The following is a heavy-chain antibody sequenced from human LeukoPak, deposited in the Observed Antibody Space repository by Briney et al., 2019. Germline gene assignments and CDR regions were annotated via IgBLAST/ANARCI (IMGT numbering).Heavy chain of an antibody. Sequence: GASAKVSCKASGYTLTVYYMHWLRQAPGQGLEWMGWVNPNSGDTNYAQKFQGRVTMIRDTSISTAYMELSRLTSDDTAVYYCAKNPYEYYFDYWGQGTLVTVSS. D-gene: IGHD5-12*01. CDR3: AKNPYEYYFDY. CDR1: GYTLTVYY. V-gene: IGHV1-2*02. J-gene: IGHJ4*02. CDR2: VNPNSGDT.